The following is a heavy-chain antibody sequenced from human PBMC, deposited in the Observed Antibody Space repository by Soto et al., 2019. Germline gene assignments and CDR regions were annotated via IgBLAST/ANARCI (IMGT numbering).Heavy chain of an antibody. CDR1: GFTFSSYA. CDR2: IVGGGDST. V-gene: IGHV3-23*01. D-gene: IGHD6-13*01. Sequence: PGGSLRLSCAASGFTFSSYAMSWVRQAPGKGLEWVSSIVGGGDSTYYADSVKGRFTISRDNSKNTLHLEMNSLRAEDTAVYFCAKESRGIAPTVTGYWGQGTEVT. J-gene: IGHJ4*02. CDR3: AKESRGIAPTVTGY.